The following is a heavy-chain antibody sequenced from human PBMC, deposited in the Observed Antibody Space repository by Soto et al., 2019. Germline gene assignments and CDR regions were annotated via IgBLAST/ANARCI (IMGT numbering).Heavy chain of an antibody. Sequence: GASVKVSCKASGCTFSSYAISWVRQAPGQGLEWMGGIIPIFGTANYAQKFQGRVTITADESTSTAYMELSSLRSEDTAVYYCARVGGIVGHFDYWGQGTLVTVSS. CDR2: IIPIFGTA. J-gene: IGHJ4*02. D-gene: IGHD1-26*01. CDR3: ARVGGIVGHFDY. V-gene: IGHV1-69*13. CDR1: GCTFSSYA.